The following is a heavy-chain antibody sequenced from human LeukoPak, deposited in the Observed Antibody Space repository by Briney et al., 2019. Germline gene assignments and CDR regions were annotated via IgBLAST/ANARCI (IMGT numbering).Heavy chain of an antibody. CDR1: GGSFSGYY. V-gene: IGHV4-34*01. J-gene: IGHJ4*02. CDR2: INHSGST. Sequence: SETLSLTCAVYGGSFSGYYWSWIRQPPGKGLEWIGEINHSGSTNYNPSLKSRVTISVDTSKSQFSLKLSSVTAADTAVYYCARGLYSSSWFHWGQGTLVTVSS. D-gene: IGHD6-13*01. CDR3: ARGLYSSSWFH.